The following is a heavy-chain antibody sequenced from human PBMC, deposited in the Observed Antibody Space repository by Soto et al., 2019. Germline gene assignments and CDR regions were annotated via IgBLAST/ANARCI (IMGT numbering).Heavy chain of an antibody. V-gene: IGHV4-31*03. Sequence: QVQLQESGPGLVKPSQTLSLTCTVSGGSMSSGDYYWNWIRQHPEKGLEWIGYINYRGSTFYNPSLKSRLTISVDTSKNQFSLKPTSVTAADTAMYYCARDAPGAAPYWGQGTLVTVSS. CDR1: GGSMSSGDYY. CDR2: INYRGST. J-gene: IGHJ4*02. D-gene: IGHD6-13*01. CDR3: ARDAPGAAPY.